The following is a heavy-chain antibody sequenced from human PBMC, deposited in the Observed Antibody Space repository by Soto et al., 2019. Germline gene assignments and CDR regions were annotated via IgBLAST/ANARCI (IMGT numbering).Heavy chain of an antibody. Sequence: EVQLLESGGGLVQPGGSLRLSCAASGFSLTTYGMTWVRRAAGKGLEWVSTISAGGSGSYYAESVKGRFTVSRDNSKNTMYLQMNSLRDEDTAVYYCAKTPYGDSWNFGLDVWGQGTTVTVSS. CDR3: AKTPYGDSWNFGLDV. D-gene: IGHD4-17*01. V-gene: IGHV3-23*01. CDR1: GFSLTTYG. J-gene: IGHJ6*02. CDR2: ISAGGSGS.